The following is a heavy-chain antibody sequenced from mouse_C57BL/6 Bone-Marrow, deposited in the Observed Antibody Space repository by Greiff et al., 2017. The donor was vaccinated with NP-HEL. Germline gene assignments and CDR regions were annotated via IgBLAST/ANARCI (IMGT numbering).Heavy chain of an antibody. CDR3: ARGYYGSSSYFDY. J-gene: IGHJ2*01. CDR1: GFTFSSYA. D-gene: IGHD1-1*01. V-gene: IGHV5-4*03. Sequence: EVMLVESGGGLVKPGGSLKLSCAASGFTFSSYALSWVRQTPEKRLGWVATISDGGSYTYYPDNVQGRFTISRDNAKNNLYLQMSHLKSEDTAMYYCARGYYGSSSYFDYWGQGTTLTVSS. CDR2: ISDGGSYT.